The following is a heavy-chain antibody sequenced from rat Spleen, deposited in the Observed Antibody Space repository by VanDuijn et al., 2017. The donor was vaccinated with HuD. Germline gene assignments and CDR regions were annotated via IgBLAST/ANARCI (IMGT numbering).Heavy chain of an antibody. D-gene: IGHD1-2*01. Sequence: EVQLVESGGGLVQPGRSLKLSCAASGFTFSNYGMHWIRQAPTKGLEWVASISPSGGSTYYRDSVKGRFTISRDNAKSTLYLQMDSLRSEDTATYYCATDTIAAIPYVMDAWGQGASVTVSS. CDR2: ISPSGGST. CDR1: GFTFSNYG. V-gene: IGHV5-19*01. CDR3: ATDTIAAIPYVMDA. J-gene: IGHJ4*01.